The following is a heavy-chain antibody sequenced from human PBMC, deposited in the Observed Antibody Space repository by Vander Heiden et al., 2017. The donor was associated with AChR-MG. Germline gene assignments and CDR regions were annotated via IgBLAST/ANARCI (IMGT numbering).Heavy chain of an antibody. J-gene: IGHJ4*02. CDR1: GFTFSNYD. Sequence: EVQLLESGGGLVQPGGSLSFSCAASGFTFSNYDLSRVRQAPRKGLQWVSVITIGGSSTFYADSVQGRFTISRDNSKNTLYLQMNSLRAEDTAIYYCAKGRSSDYGGHFDYWGQGTLVTVSS. D-gene: IGHD4-17*01. CDR2: ITIGGSST. CDR3: AKGRSSDYGGHFDY. V-gene: IGHV3-23*01.